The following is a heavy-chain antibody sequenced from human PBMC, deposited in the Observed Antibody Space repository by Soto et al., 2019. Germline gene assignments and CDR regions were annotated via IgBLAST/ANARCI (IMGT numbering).Heavy chain of an antibody. J-gene: IGHJ4*02. D-gene: IGHD3-10*01. V-gene: IGHV4-59*01. CDR2: IYYSGST. CDR1: GGSISSYY. CDR3: ARDGGSDYFDY. Sequence: KQSQTLSLTCTVSGGSISSYYWSWIRQPPGKGLEWIGYIYYSGSTNYNPSLKSRVTISVDTSKNQCSLKLSSVTAADTAVYYCARDGGSDYFDYWGQGTLVTVSS.